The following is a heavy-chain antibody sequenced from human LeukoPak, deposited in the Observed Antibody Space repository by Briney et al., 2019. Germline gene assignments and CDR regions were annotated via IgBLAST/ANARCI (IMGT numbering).Heavy chain of an antibody. Sequence: PSETLSLTCTVSGGSISSSSYYWGWIRQPPGKGLEWIGSIYYSGSTYYNPSLKSRVTISVDTSKNQFSLKLSSVTAADTAVYYCARPGMVGSKVDYWGQGTLVTVSS. V-gene: IGHV4-39*01. CDR1: GGSISSSSYY. CDR2: IYYSGST. D-gene: IGHD1-26*01. CDR3: ARPGMVGSKVDY. J-gene: IGHJ4*02.